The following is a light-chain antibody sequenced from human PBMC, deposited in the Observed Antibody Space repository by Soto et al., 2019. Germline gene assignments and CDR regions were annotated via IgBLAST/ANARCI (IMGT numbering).Light chain of an antibody. CDR3: QTWATGVVV. J-gene: IGLJ2*01. CDR2: VKSDGSH. V-gene: IGLV4-69*01. Sequence: QLVLTQAPSASASLGAPVTLTCTLSGGHSTYAIAWHQRRPEKGPRYLMNVKSDGSHIKGDGIPDRFSGSGSGTERYLTISSLQSEDEADYYCQTWATGVVVFGGGTQLTVL. CDR1: GGHSTYA.